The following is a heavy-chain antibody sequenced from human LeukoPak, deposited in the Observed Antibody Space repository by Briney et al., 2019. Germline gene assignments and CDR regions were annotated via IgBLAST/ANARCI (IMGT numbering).Heavy chain of an antibody. D-gene: IGHD3-22*01. CDR2: IDWDDDK. CDR1: GFSLSTSGMF. Sequence: SGPTLVKPTQTLTLTCTFSGFSLSTSGMFVSWIRQPPGKALEWLARIDWDDDKYYSTSLKTRLTISKDPSNNQVVLTMTNLDPVDPAPYYRARTYSYDSSGYSPFDYWGQGTLVTVSS. V-gene: IGHV2-70*11. CDR3: ARTYSYDSSGYSPFDY. J-gene: IGHJ4*02.